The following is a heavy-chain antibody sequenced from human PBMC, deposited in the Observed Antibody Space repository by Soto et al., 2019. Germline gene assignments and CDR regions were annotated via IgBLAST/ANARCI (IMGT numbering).Heavy chain of an antibody. J-gene: IGHJ6*03. D-gene: IGHD3-3*01. CDR2: IDDTGSP. CDR1: GDSISSSY. V-gene: IGHV4-59*01. CDR3: ARGVLEWLLRDSYYYYMDV. Sequence: QVQLQESGPGLVKPSETLSLTCTVSGDSISSSYWNWIRQAPGKGLEWIGYIDDTGSPNYNPSLKSRVTLSVDPSNNQYSLKLSSVTAADTAVYYCARGVLEWLLRDSYYYYMDVWGKGTTVTVSS.